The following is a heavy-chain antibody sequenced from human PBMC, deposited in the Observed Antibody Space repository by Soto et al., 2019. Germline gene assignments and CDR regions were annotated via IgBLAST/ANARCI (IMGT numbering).Heavy chain of an antibody. V-gene: IGHV1-46*01. CDR1: GYTFTSYY. CDR3: AGTNEGELGFDS. D-gene: IGHD3-16*01. Sequence: QVQLVQSGAEVKKPGASVKVSCKASGYTFTSYYMHWVRQAPGQGLEWMGIINPRGGSTSYAQKFLRRVTMTRDTATSKGFMELSSRSSEDTAVYYFAGTNEGELGFDSWGQGTLVTVSS. CDR2: INPRGGST. J-gene: IGHJ4*02.